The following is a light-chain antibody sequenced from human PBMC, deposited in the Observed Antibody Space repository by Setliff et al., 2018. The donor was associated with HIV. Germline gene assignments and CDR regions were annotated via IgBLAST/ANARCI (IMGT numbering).Light chain of an antibody. CDR3: QVWDRSSDHPYV. J-gene: IGLJ1*01. V-gene: IGLV3-21*04. CDR2: YDS. CDR1: NIGSKS. Sequence: YELTQPPSVSVAPGKTARITCGGNNIGSKSVHWYQQKPGQAPVLVIYYDSDRPSGIPERFSGSNSGNTATLTISRVETGDEADYYCQVWDRSSDHPYVFGTGTKVTVL.